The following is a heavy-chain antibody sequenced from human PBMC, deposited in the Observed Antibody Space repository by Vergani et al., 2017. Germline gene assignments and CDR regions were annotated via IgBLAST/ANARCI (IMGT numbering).Heavy chain of an antibody. CDR2: IWYDGSNK. CDR3: AKDLGGCNSISCSYDMDV. V-gene: IGHV3-33*06. CDR1: GSRFSSYG. J-gene: IGHJ6*03. Sequence: QVQLVESGGGVVQPGRSLRLSCAASGSRFSSYGMNWVRQAPGKGLEWVAVIWYDGSNKYYADSVKGRFTISRDNSQKTVNLQRNSLRVDDTAVYYCAKDLGGCNSISCSYDMDVWGKGTTVTV. D-gene: IGHD2/OR15-2a*01.